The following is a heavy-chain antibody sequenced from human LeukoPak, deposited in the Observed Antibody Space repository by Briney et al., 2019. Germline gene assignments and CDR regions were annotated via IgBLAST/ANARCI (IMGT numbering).Heavy chain of an antibody. CDR2: IYPGDSDT. D-gene: IGHD1-26*01. CDR1: GYSFTSYW. J-gene: IGHJ3*02. CDR3: ARHNILSGSYCAFDI. V-gene: IGHV5-51*01. Sequence: GESLKISCKGSGYSFTSYWIGWVRQMPGKGLGWMGIIYPGDSDTRYSPSFQGQVTISADKSISTAYLQWSSLKASDTAMYYCARHNILSGSYCAFDIWGQGTMVTVSS.